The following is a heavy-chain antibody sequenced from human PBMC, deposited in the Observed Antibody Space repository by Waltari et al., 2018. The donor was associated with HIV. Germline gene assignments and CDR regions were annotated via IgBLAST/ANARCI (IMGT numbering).Heavy chain of an antibody. J-gene: IGHJ4*02. V-gene: IGHV3-7*04. CDR2: IKQDGSET. Sequence: VQLVESGGGLVQPGGSLRLSCAASGSPGFIFSKYGMSWVRQARGNGLELVANIKQDGSETYYLDSVKGRFTVSRDNAKNSLFLHMNSLRAEDTAVYYCARGRYYDSLYYFDYWGQGTLVTVSS. CDR3: ARGRYYDSLYYFDY. D-gene: IGHD3-22*01. CDR1: GSPGFIFSKYG.